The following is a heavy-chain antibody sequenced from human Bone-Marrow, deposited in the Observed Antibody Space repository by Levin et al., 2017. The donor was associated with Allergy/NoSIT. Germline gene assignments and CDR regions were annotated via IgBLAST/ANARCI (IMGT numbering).Heavy chain of an antibody. D-gene: IGHD1-26*01. Sequence: SETLSLTCAVSGYSISSGYYWGWIRQPPGKGLEWVGSIFHSGSTYYNPSLKSRVTISLDTSKNQFSLKLGSVTAADTAVYYCARGSGRAINYDAFDIWGQGTMVTVSS. CDR3: ARGSGRAINYDAFDI. CDR1: GYSISSGYY. J-gene: IGHJ3*02. V-gene: IGHV4-38-2*01. CDR2: IFHSGST.